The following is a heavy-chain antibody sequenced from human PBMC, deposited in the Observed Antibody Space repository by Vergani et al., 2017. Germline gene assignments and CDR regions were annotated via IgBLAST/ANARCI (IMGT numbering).Heavy chain of an antibody. CDR3: ARHSTVEWLVKLGWIDP. V-gene: IGHV4-39*01. CDR2: IYYIGST. D-gene: IGHD6-19*01. Sequence: QLQLQESGPGLVKPSATLSLTCSVSGASIRSSNYYWGWIRQPPGKGLEWCASIYYIGSTYYNPSLKSRVTISVDTSKNQFSLKLSSVTAADTAVYFCARHSTVEWLVKLGWIDPWGQGILVTVSS. J-gene: IGHJ5*02. CDR1: GASIRSSNYY.